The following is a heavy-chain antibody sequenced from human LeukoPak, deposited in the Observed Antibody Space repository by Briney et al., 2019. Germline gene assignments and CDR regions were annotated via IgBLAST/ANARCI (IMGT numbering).Heavy chain of an antibody. D-gene: IGHD3-10*01. J-gene: IGHJ4*02. Sequence: PGGSLKLSCAASGFTLSSYAMSWVRQARGKGLEWVSAISGSGGSTYYADSVKGRFTISRDNSKNTLYLQMNSLRAEDTAVYYCARDLYGSGISFYDYWGQGTLVTVSS. CDR2: ISGSGGST. CDR1: GFTLSSYA. V-gene: IGHV3-23*01. CDR3: ARDLYGSGISFYDY.